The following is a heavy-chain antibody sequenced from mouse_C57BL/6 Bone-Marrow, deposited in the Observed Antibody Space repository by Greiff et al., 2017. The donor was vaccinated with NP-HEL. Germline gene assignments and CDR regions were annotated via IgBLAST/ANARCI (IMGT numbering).Heavy chain of an antibody. CDR1: GYTFTSYW. Sequence: QVQLKQPGAELVKPGASVKLSCKASGYTFTSYWMHWVKQRPGQGLEWIGMIHPNSGSTNYNEKFKSKATLTVDKSSSTAYMQLSSLTSEDSAVYYCARGAVTTKGFDYWGQGTTLTVSS. D-gene: IGHD2-2*01. V-gene: IGHV1-64*01. CDR3: ARGAVTTKGFDY. CDR2: IHPNSGST. J-gene: IGHJ2*01.